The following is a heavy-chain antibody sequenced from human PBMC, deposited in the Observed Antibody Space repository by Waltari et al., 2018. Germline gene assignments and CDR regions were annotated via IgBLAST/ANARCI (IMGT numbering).Heavy chain of an antibody. CDR2: ISYDGSNK. CDR3: ASWVRSGIDAFDI. V-gene: IGHV3-30-3*01. D-gene: IGHD5-12*01. J-gene: IGHJ3*02. CDR1: GFTFSSYA. Sequence: QVQLVESGGGVVQPGRSLRLSCAASGFTFSSYARHGVRQAPGKGLEWVAVISYDGSNKYYADSVKGRFTISRDNSKNTLYLQMNSLRAEDTAVYYCASWVRSGIDAFDIWGQGTMVTVSS.